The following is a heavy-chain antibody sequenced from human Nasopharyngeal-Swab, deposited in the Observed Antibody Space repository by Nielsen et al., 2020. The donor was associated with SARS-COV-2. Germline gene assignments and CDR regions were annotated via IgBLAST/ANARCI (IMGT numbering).Heavy chain of an antibody. Sequence: PGKALKWLAHIFSNDEKSYSTSLKSRLTISKDTSKSQVVLTMTNMDPVDTATYYCARMAEMATEKFDYWGQGTLVTVSS. V-gene: IGHV2-26*01. D-gene: IGHD5-24*01. J-gene: IGHJ4*02. CDR3: ARMAEMATEKFDY. CDR2: IFSNDEK.